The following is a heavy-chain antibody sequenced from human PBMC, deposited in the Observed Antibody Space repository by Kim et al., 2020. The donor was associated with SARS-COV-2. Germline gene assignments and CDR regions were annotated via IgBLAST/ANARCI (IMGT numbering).Heavy chain of an antibody. CDR3: ARNAIAAAGLAYRPPDYYYYYYMDV. Sequence: ASVKVSCKASGYTFTGYYMHWVRQAPGQGLEWMGWINPNSGGTNYAQKFQGRVTMTRDTSISTAYMELSRLRSDDTAVYYCARNAIAAAGLAYRPPDYYYYYYMDVWGKGTTVTVSS. CDR2: INPNSGGT. J-gene: IGHJ6*03. V-gene: IGHV1-2*02. CDR1: GYTFTGYY. D-gene: IGHD6-13*01.